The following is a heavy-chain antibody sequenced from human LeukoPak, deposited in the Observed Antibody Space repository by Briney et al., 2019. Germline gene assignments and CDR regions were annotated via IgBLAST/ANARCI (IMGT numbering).Heavy chain of an antibody. CDR3: ARESDGDYYFDY. Sequence: PGGSLRLSYAASGFTFSSYNMNWVRQAPEKGLEWVSSISSSSNYIYYADSVKGRFTISRDNAKNSLYLQMHSLRAEDSALYYCARESDGDYYFDYWGQGTLVTVSS. D-gene: IGHD4-17*01. J-gene: IGHJ4*02. V-gene: IGHV3-21*01. CDR2: ISSSSNYI. CDR1: GFTFSSYN.